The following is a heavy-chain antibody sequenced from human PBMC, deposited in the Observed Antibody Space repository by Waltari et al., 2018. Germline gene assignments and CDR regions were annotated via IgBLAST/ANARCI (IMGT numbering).Heavy chain of an antibody. CDR3: ARGPAFSADYGGTLDY. V-gene: IGHV4-34*01. Sequence: QVQLQQWGAGLLKPSETLSLTCAVYGGSFSGYYWRWIRQPPGQGLEWIGESNHSGSTNYNPSLKSRVTISVDTSKNQFSLKLSSVTAADTAVYYCARGPAFSADYGGTLDYWGQGTLVTVSS. CDR1: GGSFSGYY. CDR2: SNHSGST. J-gene: IGHJ4*02. D-gene: IGHD4-17*01.